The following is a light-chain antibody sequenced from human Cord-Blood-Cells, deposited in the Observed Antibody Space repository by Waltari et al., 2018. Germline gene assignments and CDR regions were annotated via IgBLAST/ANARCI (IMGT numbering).Light chain of an antibody. V-gene: IGLV2-14*01. Sequence: QSALTQPASVSGSPGQSITISCTGTSSDVGGYNYVSWYQQHPGKAPKLMIYDVSKRPSGVSNRFSGSKSGNTASLTISGLQAEDEADYYCSSYTSSSPRVFGGGTKLTV. CDR1: SSDVGGYNY. CDR2: DVS. CDR3: SSYTSSSPRV. J-gene: IGLJ3*02.